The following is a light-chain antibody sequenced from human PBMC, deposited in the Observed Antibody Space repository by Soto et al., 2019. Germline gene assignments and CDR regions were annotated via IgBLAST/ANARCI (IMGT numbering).Light chain of an antibody. CDR1: SSDVGSYNL. CDR2: EGT. CDR3: CSYAGNSSFV. V-gene: IGLV2-23*03. J-gene: IGLJ1*01. Sequence: QSVLTQPASVSGSPGQSITISCTGTSSDVGSYNLVSWYQQHPGKAPKLMIYEGTKRPSGVSNRFSGSKSGNTASLTISGLQAEDEADYSCCSYAGNSSFVFVPGT.